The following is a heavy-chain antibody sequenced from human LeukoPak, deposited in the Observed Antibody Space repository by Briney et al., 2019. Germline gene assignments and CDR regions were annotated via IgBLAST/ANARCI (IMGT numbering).Heavy chain of an antibody. D-gene: IGHD2-2*01. CDR2: IIPIFGTA. Sequence: GASVKVSCKASGYTFTSYGISWVRQAPGQGLEWMGGIIPIFGTANYAQKFQGRVTITADESTSTAYMELSSLRSEDTAVYYCVVTRAEYFQHWGQGTLVTVSS. CDR3: VVTRAEYFQH. CDR1: GYTFTSYG. J-gene: IGHJ1*01. V-gene: IGHV1-69*13.